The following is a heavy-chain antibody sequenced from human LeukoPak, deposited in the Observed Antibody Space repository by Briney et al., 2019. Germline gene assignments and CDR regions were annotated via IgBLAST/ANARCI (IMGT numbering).Heavy chain of an antibody. CDR3: ARDPYSRGFAAFDV. D-gene: IGHD6-19*01. J-gene: IGHJ3*01. CDR2: IKEDGSEK. CDR1: GFTFSNYS. Sequence: GGSLRLSCAASGFTFSNYSMNWVRQAPGKGLEWVANIKEDGSEKVYVDSLKGRFTISRDNAKNALFLQMNSLRVEDTAVYYCARDPYSRGFAAFDVWGQGTMVTVSS. V-gene: IGHV3-7*04.